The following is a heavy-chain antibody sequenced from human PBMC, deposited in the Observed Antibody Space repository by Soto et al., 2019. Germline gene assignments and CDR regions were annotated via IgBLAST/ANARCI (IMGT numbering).Heavy chain of an antibody. CDR3: ARIDPAAADFDY. J-gene: IGHJ4*02. CDR2: IYYSGST. D-gene: IGHD6-13*01. V-gene: IGHV4-39*01. Sequence: SETLSLTCTVSGGSISSSSYYWGWIRQPPGKGLEWIGSIYYSGSTYYNPSLKSRVTISVDTSKNQFSLKLSSVTAADTAVYYCARIDPAAADFDYWGQGTLVTVSS. CDR1: GGSISSSSYY.